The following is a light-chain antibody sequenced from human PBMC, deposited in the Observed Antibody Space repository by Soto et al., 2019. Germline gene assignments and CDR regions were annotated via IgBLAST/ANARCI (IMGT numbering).Light chain of an antibody. CDR1: QSISSW. J-gene: IGKJ1*01. CDR2: TAS. Sequence: DIQMTQSPSTLSASVGDRVTITCRASQSISSWLAGDQQKQGKAPNLLIYTASSLESGVPSRFNGSGFGTEFTHTISRVQPDDFATYYCQQYNSYARTFGQGPKADFK. V-gene: IGKV1-5*03. CDR3: QQYNSYART.